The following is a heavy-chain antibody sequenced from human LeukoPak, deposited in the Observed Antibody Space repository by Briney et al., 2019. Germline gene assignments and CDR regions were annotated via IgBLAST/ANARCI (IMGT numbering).Heavy chain of an antibody. CDR2: IIPIFGTA. V-gene: IGHV1-69*05. D-gene: IGHD2-2*01. Sequence: ASVKASCKASGGTFSSYAFSWVRQAPGQGLEWMGGIIPIFGTANYAQKFQGRVTITTDKATSKAYMELSSLRAEDTAVYYCARDLDDCSSTSCHYGDWGQGTLVTVSS. CDR1: GGTFSSYA. CDR3: ARDLDDCSSTSCHYGD. J-gene: IGHJ4*02.